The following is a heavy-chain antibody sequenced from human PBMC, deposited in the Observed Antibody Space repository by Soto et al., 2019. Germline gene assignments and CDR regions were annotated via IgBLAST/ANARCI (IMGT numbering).Heavy chain of an antibody. CDR1: GFTFDDYV. Sequence: EVQLVESGGGLVLPGRSLRLSCAASGFTFDDYVMHWVRQAPGKGLEWVARVSWNSGSIGYADSVKGRFPISRDNAKNAVYLQMNNLRPEDTAFYYCVKDMSEGGTYGGYYFESWGQGTLVTVSS. CDR2: VSWNSGSI. V-gene: IGHV3-9*01. D-gene: IGHD1-26*01. J-gene: IGHJ4*02. CDR3: VKDMSEGGTYGGYYFES.